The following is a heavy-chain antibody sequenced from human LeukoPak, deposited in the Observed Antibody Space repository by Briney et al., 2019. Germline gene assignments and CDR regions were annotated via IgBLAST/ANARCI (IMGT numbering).Heavy chain of an antibody. J-gene: IGHJ5*02. CDR2: ISSSSSYI. V-gene: IGHV3-21*01. CDR1: GFTFSSYS. D-gene: IGHD3-22*01. CDR3: AKAPSYHESSGYYPAPLDL. Sequence: GGSLRLSCAASGFTFSSYSMNWVRQAPGKGLEWVSSISSSSSYIYYADSVKGRFTISRDNAKNPLYLQMNSLRAEDTAVYYCAKAPSYHESSGYYPAPLDLWGQGTLVTVSS.